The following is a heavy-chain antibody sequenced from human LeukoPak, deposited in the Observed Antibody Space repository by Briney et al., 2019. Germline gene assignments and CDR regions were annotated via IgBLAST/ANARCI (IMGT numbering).Heavy chain of an antibody. D-gene: IGHD3-22*01. J-gene: IGHJ4*02. Sequence: GGSLRLSCAASGFTFSSYAMHWVRQAPGKGLEWVAVISYDGSNKYYADSVKGRFTISRDNSKNTLYLQMNSLRAEDTAVYYCAGSSGYYLSYWGQGTPVTVSS. CDR1: GFTFSSYA. CDR3: AGSSGYYLSY. CDR2: ISYDGSNK. V-gene: IGHV3-30-3*01.